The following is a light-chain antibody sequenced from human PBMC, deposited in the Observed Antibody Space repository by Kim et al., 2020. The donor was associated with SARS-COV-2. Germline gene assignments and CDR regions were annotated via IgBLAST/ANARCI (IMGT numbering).Light chain of an antibody. CDR2: AAS. CDR1: QSISSY. CDR3: QQGYSTPHT. V-gene: IGKV1-39*01. Sequence: DIQMTQSPSSLSASVGDRVTITCRASQSISSYLNWYQQKPGKAPKLLIYAASSLQSGVPSRFSGSGSGTDFTLTISNLQPEDFATYYCQQGYSTPHTFGQRTKLKI. J-gene: IGKJ2*01.